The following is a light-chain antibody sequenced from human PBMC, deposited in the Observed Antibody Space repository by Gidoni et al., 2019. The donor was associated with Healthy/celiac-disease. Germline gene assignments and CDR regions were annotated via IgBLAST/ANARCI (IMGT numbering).Light chain of an antibody. Sequence: EIVLTQSPASLSLSPGERATLSCRASQSVSSYLAWYQQKPGQAPRLLIYDASNRATGLPARFSGSGSETDFTLTISSLEPEDFAVYYCQQRSNWPRLTFGGGTKVEIK. V-gene: IGKV3-11*01. J-gene: IGKJ4*01. CDR2: DAS. CDR1: QSVSSY. CDR3: QQRSNWPRLT.